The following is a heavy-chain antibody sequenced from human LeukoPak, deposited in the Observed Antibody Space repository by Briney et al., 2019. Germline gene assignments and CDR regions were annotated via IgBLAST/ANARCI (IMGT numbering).Heavy chain of an antibody. V-gene: IGHV1-2*02. Sequence: ASVKVSCKASGYTFTGYYMHWVRQAPGQGLEWMGWINPNSRGTNYAQKFQGRVTMTRDTSISTAYMELSRLRSDDTAVYYCAREKYYASGSIYNRIDYWGQGTLVTVSS. CDR2: INPNSRGT. D-gene: IGHD3-10*01. CDR3: AREKYYASGSIYNRIDY. CDR1: GYTFTGYY. J-gene: IGHJ4*02.